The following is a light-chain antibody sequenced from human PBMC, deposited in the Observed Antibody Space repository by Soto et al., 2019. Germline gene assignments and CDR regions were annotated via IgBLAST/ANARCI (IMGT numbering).Light chain of an antibody. CDR2: SNN. Sequence: QSVLTQPPSASGTPGQRVTISCSGSSSNIGSNTVNWYQQLPGTAPKLLIYSNNQRPSGVPDRFSGSKSGTSASLAISGLQSEDEADYYCAAWDDSLNGPNRVFGGGTQLTVL. CDR3: AAWDDSLNGPNRV. CDR1: SSNIGSNT. V-gene: IGLV1-44*01. J-gene: IGLJ3*02.